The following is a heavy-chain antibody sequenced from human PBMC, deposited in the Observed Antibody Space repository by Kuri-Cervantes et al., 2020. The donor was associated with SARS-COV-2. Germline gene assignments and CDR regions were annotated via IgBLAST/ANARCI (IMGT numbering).Heavy chain of an antibody. CDR2: INPNSGGT. Sequence: ASVKVSCKASGYTFTGYYMHWVRQAPGQGLEWMGWINPNSGGTNYAQKFQGWVTMTRDTSISTAYMELRRLRSDDTAVYYCARGIGDMSNFSNWFDPWGQGTLVTVSS. D-gene: IGHD2-21*01. CDR1: GYTFTGYY. V-gene: IGHV1-2*04. CDR3: ARGIGDMSNFSNWFDP. J-gene: IGHJ5*02.